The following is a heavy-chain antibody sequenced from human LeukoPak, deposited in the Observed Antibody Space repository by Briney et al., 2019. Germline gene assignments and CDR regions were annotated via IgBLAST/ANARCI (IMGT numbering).Heavy chain of an antibody. CDR1: GYTFASYG. V-gene: IGHV1-18*01. Sequence: ASVKVSCKASGYTFASYGVSWVRQAPGQGLEWMGWISAYNGKTYYAQKLQGRVTMTTDTSTSTAYMELTSLRSDDTALYYCARCGVGPSDASDIWGQGTMVTVSS. CDR3: ARCGVGPSDASDI. D-gene: IGHD1-26*01. J-gene: IGHJ3*02. CDR2: ISAYNGKT.